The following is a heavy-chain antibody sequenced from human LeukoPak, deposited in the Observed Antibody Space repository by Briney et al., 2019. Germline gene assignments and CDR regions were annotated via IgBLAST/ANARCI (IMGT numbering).Heavy chain of an antibody. Sequence: PSETLSLTCTVSGGSISSYYWCWIRQPPGKGLEWIGYIYTSGSTNYNPSLKSRVTISVDTSKNQFSLKLSSVTAADTAVYYCARRGVYCSSTSCSYYFDYWGQGTLVTVSS. D-gene: IGHD2-2*01. J-gene: IGHJ4*02. CDR2: IYTSGST. CDR1: GGSISSYY. CDR3: ARRGVYCSSTSCSYYFDY. V-gene: IGHV4-4*09.